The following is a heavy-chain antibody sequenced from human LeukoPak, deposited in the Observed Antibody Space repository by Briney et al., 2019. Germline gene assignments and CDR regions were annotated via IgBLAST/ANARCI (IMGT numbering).Heavy chain of an antibody. Sequence: SETLSLTCTVSGYSISSGYYWSWIRQPPGKGLEWIGYIYYSGSTNYNPSLKSRVTISLDTSKNQFSLKLSSVTAADTAVYYCARGRGIAVAGTEVDYWGQGTLVTVSS. D-gene: IGHD6-19*01. V-gene: IGHV4-61*01. CDR2: IYYSGST. CDR1: GYSISSGYY. J-gene: IGHJ4*02. CDR3: ARGRGIAVAGTEVDY.